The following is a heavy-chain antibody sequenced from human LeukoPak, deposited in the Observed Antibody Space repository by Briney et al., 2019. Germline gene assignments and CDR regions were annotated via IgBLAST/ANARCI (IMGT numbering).Heavy chain of an antibody. CDR3: ARESDYYTKEDAFDI. CDR1: GFTFSSYS. D-gene: IGHD4-11*01. J-gene: IGHJ3*02. CDR2: ISSSSSYI. Sequence: PGGSLRLSCAASGFTFSSYSMNWVRQAPGKGLEWVSSISSSSSYIYYADSVKGRFTISIDNAKNSLYLQMNSLRAEDTAVYYCARESDYYTKEDAFDIWGQGTMITVSS. V-gene: IGHV3-21*01.